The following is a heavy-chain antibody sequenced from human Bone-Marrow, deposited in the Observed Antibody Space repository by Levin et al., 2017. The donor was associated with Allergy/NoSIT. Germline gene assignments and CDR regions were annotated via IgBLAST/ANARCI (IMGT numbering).Heavy chain of an antibody. J-gene: IGHJ5*02. CDR1: GGSFSGYY. V-gene: IGHV4-34*01. CDR2: INHSGST. CDR3: ARAGYCSSTSCPGDDP. Sequence: GSLRLSCAVYGGSFSGYYWSWIRQPPGKGLEWIGEINHSGSTNYNPSLKSRVTISVDTSKNQFSLKLSSVTAADTAVYYCARAGYCSSTSCPGDDPWGQGTLVTVSS. D-gene: IGHD2-2*03.